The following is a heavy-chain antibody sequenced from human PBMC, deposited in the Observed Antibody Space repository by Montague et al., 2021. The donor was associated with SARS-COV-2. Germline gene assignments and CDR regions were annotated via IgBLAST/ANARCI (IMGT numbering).Heavy chain of an antibody. V-gene: IGHV4-59*04. CDR1: AGSINNHY. CDR3: ARHSGGSEVSGLDY. Sequence: SETLSLTCTVSAGSINNHYWSWIRQTPGEGLEWIGSIYPGGKMFYNSSLKSRVTMSIDTSENQFSPNLNSVTAADTAVYYCARHSGGSEVSGLDYWGQGTLVTVSS. CDR2: IYPGGKM. J-gene: IGHJ4*02. D-gene: IGHD3-10*01.